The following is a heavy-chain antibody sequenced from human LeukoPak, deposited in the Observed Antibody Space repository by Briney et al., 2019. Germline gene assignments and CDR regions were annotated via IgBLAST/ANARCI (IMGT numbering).Heavy chain of an antibody. D-gene: IGHD4-17*01. CDR3: ARDGGYGDSRTEGRLDPTDY. Sequence: PGGSLRLSCAAFEFTFRSYCMTWVRQAPGKGLEWVANIKQDGTEKYYVDSVKGRFTISRDNAKNSLYLQMNSLRAEDTAVYYCARDGGYGDSRTEGRLDPTDYWGQGTLVTVSS. CDR1: EFTFRSYC. CDR2: IKQDGTEK. V-gene: IGHV3-7*01. J-gene: IGHJ4*02.